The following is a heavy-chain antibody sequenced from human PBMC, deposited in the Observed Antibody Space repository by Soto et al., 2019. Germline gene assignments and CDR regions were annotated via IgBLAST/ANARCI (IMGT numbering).Heavy chain of an antibody. V-gene: IGHV3-9*01. CDR1: GFTFDDYA. J-gene: IGHJ3*02. CDR3: VKDRQWLALDAFDI. Sequence: GGSLRLSCAASGFTFDDYAMHWVRQAPGKGLEWVSGISWNSGTIAYADSVKGRFTISRDNAKNSLYLQMNSLRSEDTALYYCVKDRQWLALDAFDIWGQGTMVTVSS. D-gene: IGHD6-19*01. CDR2: ISWNSGTI.